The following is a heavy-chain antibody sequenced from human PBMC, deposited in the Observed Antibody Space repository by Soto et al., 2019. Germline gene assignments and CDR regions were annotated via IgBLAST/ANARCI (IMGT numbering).Heavy chain of an antibody. Sequence: GGSLRLSCAASGFTFSSYGMHWVRQAPGKGLEWVAVIWYDGSNKYYADSVKGRFTISRDNSKNTLYLQMNSLRAEDTAVYYCARELFPRPFGVVSNWFDPWGQGTLVTVSS. CDR1: GFTFSSYG. CDR2: IWYDGSNK. CDR3: ARELFPRPFGVVSNWFDP. V-gene: IGHV3-33*01. J-gene: IGHJ5*02. D-gene: IGHD3-3*01.